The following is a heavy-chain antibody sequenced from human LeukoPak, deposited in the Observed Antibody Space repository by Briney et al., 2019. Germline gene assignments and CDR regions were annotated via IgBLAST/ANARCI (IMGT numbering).Heavy chain of an antibody. D-gene: IGHD6-13*01. Sequence: SETLSLTCAVYGGSFSGYYWSWIRQPPGKGLEWIGEINHSGSTNYNPSLKSRVTISVDTSKNQFSLKLSSVTAADTAVYYCARRRRQQLTPSRPFTFFDPWGQRTLVTVSS. CDR1: GGSFSGYY. V-gene: IGHV4-34*01. CDR3: ARRRRQQLTPSRPFTFFDP. J-gene: IGHJ5*02. CDR2: INHSGST.